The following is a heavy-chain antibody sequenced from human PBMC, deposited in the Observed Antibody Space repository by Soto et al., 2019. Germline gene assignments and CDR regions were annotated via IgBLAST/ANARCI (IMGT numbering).Heavy chain of an antibody. Sequence: QLQLQESGPGLVKPSETLSLTCTVSGGSISSSSYYWGWIRQPPGKGLEWIGSIYYSGSTYYNPSLKSRGTISVDTSKNQFSLKLSSVTAADTAVYYCAIGSGWYEPIDYWGQGTLVTVSS. CDR2: IYYSGST. CDR3: AIGSGWYEPIDY. D-gene: IGHD6-19*01. J-gene: IGHJ4*02. CDR1: GGSISSSSYY. V-gene: IGHV4-39*01.